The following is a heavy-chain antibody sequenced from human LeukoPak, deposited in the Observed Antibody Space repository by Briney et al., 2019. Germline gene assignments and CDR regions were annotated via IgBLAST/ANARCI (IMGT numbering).Heavy chain of an antibody. CDR3: ARDPRSLYSSSWYFDY. D-gene: IGHD6-13*01. Sequence: GGSLRLSCAASGFTLSSYAMHWVRQAPGKGLEWVAVISYDGSNKYYADSVKGRFTISRDNSKNTLHLQMNSLRAEDTAVYYCARDPRSLYSSSWYFDYWGQGTLVTVSS. CDR1: GFTLSSYA. J-gene: IGHJ4*02. V-gene: IGHV3-30-3*01. CDR2: ISYDGSNK.